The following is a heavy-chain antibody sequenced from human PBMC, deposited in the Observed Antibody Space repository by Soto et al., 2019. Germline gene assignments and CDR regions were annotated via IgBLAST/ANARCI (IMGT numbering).Heavy chain of an antibody. D-gene: IGHD2-15*01. V-gene: IGHV4-34*01. CDR3: ARGNIVVVVAATTAPNWFDP. CDR2: INDSGST. J-gene: IGHJ5*02. CDR1: GGSFSGYY. Sequence: QVQLQQWGAGLLKPSETLSLTCAVYGGSFSGYYWSWIRQPPGKGLEWIGEINDSGSTNYNPSLKSRVTISVDTSKNQFSLKLSSVTAADTAVYYCARGNIVVVVAATTAPNWFDPWGQGTLVTVSS.